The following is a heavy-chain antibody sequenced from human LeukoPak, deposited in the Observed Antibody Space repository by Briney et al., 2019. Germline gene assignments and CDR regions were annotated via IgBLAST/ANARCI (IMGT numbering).Heavy chain of an antibody. CDR2: INLSGSTI. J-gene: IGHJ4*02. D-gene: IGHD3-22*01. CDR1: GFTFGDFG. V-gene: IGHV3-20*04. Sequence: PGGSLRLSCATSGFTFGDFGVSWVGQAPGKGLEWVSGINLSGSTIAYADSVRGRFTISRDNAKNSLYLQMNTLRAEDTAFYYCARGDSSASYYLEYWGQGTLITVSS. CDR3: ARGDSSASYYLEY.